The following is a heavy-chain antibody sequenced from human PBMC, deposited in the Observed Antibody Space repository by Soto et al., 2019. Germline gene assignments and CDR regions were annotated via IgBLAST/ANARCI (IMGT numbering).Heavy chain of an antibody. D-gene: IGHD2-8*01. CDR3: ARGGYCTNGVCYRGNWFDP. Sequence: LRLSCAASGFTVSSNYMSWVRQAPGKGLEWVSVIYSGGSTYYADSVKGRFTISRDNSKNTLYLQMNSLRAADTAVYYCARGGYCTNGVCYRGNWFDPWGQGTLVTVSS. V-gene: IGHV3-53*01. CDR2: IYSGGST. J-gene: IGHJ5*02. CDR1: GFTVSSNY.